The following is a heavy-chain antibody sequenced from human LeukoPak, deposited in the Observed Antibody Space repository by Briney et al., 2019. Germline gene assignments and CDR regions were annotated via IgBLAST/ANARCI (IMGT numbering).Heavy chain of an antibody. Sequence: SETLSLTCTVSGDSISSFFGSWIRQPPGEGLGWIGYVYNRGSTIYNPSLKSRVTISQDTSKNQFSLRLSSVTAADTAVYYCARAEKAVTGILDYWGQGTLVTVSS. CDR2: VYNRGST. V-gene: IGHV4-59*01. J-gene: IGHJ4*02. D-gene: IGHD6-19*01. CDR3: ARAEKAVTGILDY. CDR1: GDSISSFF.